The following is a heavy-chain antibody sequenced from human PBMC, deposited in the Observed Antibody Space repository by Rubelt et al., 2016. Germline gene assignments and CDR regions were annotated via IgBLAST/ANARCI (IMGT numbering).Heavy chain of an antibody. V-gene: IGHV1-18*01. CDR1: GYPFTSSG. J-gene: IGHJ4*02. CDR2: ISAYNGNT. CDR3: ARDLPPFRRYNWNFPLDY. D-gene: IGHD1-7*01. Sequence: QVQLVQSGAEVKKPGASVKVSCKASGYPFTSSGISWVRPAPGHGLEWLGWISAYNGNTNYAQKLQGGVTRTTDPSTGTAYMELRSLGSDDTAVYYCARDLPPFRRYNWNFPLDYWGQGTLVTVSS.